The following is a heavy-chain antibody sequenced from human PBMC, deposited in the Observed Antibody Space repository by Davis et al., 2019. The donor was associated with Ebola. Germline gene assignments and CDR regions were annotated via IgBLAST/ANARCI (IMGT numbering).Heavy chain of an antibody. D-gene: IGHD2-2*01. CDR3: ARGVLRRGYCSSTSCYYYYYYGMDV. V-gene: IGHV3-7*03. J-gene: IGHJ6*04. CDR1: GFTFSSYW. Sequence: GESLKISCAASGFTFSSYWMSWVRQAPGKGLEWVANIKQDGSEKYYVDSVKGRFTISRDNAKNSLYLQMNSLRAEDTAVYYCARGVLRRGYCSSTSCYYYYYYGMDVWGKGTTVTVSS. CDR2: IKQDGSEK.